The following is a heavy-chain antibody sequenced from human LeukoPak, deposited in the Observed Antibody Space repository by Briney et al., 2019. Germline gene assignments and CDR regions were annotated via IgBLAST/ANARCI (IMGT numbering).Heavy chain of an antibody. D-gene: IGHD3-22*01. V-gene: IGHV4-39*01. Sequence: PSETLSLTCTVSGGSISSSSYYWGRLRPPPGKGLEWVGSNYYSRSTYHTLSLKSRVTISVDTSQIQFSLKLSSVTAAATSVYYCARRAAEYYYDSSGYYDRLGQGDLGTVSS. CDR2: NYYSRST. CDR3: ARRAAEYYYDSSGYYDR. CDR1: GGSISSSSYY. J-gene: IGHJ5*02.